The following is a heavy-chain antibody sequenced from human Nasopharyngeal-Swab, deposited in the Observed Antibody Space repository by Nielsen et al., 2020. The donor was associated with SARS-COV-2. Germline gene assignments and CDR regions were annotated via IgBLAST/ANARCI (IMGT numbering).Heavy chain of an antibody. CDR2: INSDGSST. J-gene: IGHJ4*02. D-gene: IGHD6-19*01. Sequence: GESLKISCAASGFTFSRYEMHWVRQAPGKGLVWVSRINSDGSSTSYADSVKGRFTISRDNAKNTLYLQMNSLRAEDTAVYYCARPGAGKLDYWGQGTPVTVSS. V-gene: IGHV3-74*01. CDR3: ARPGAGKLDY. CDR1: GFTFSRYE.